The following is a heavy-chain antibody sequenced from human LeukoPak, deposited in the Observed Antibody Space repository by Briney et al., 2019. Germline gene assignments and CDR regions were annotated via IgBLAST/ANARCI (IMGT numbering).Heavy chain of an antibody. D-gene: IGHD6-19*01. CDR3: AKNGRAVAGTKIYPDSIDY. V-gene: IGHV3-7*03. CDR2: IKQDGSEK. Sequence: GGSLRLSCAASGFTFSSYWMSWVRQAPGKGLEWVANIKQDGSEKYYVDSVKGRFTISRDNAKNSLYLQMNSLRAEDTAVYFCAKNGRAVAGTKIYPDSIDYWGQGTLVTVSS. CDR1: GFTFSSYW. J-gene: IGHJ4*02.